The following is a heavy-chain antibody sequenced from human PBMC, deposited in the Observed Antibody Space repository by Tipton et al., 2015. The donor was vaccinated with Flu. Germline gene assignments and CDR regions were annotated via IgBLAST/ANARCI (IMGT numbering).Heavy chain of an antibody. CDR3: AKDRWAYYDSSGYAAFDI. Sequence: GSLRLSCTASGFTFSSHAMSWVRQAPGKGLEWVSGLSNSGGRTYYADSVRGRFTISRDNSKNTLYLQMNSLRAEDTAVYYCAKDRWAYYDSSGYAAFDIWGQETMVTVSS. J-gene: IGHJ3*02. V-gene: IGHV3-23*01. CDR2: LSNSGGRT. D-gene: IGHD3-22*01. CDR1: GFTFSSHA.